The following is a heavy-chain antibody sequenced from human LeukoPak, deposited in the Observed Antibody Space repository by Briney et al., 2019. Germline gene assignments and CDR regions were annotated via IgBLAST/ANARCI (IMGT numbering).Heavy chain of an antibody. D-gene: IGHD1-14*01. CDR2: ISRSAETT. V-gene: IGHV3-23*01. Sequence: GSLRLSCAASGFTISSYAMSWVRQAPGKGLEWVSGISRSAETTHYADSVKGRFTISRDNSRNSLFLQMSSLRAEDTALYYCAKETADWPRNRMFDFWGQGTPVTVSS. CDR3: AKETADWPRNRMFDF. J-gene: IGHJ4*02. CDR1: GFTISSYA.